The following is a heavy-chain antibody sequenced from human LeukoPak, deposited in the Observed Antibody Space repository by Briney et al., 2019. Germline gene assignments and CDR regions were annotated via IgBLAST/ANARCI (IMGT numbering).Heavy chain of an antibody. CDR2: FDPEDGET. V-gene: IGHV1-24*01. J-gene: IGHJ6*02. CDR3: ATTTITIAAAGTARYYYYGMDV. CDR1: GYTLTELS. Sequence: ASVKVSCKVSGYTLTELSMHWVRQAPGKGLEWMGGFDPEDGETIYAQKFQGRVTMTEDTSSDTAYMELSSLRSEDTAVYYCATTTITIAAAGTARYYYYGMDVWGQGTTVTVSS. D-gene: IGHD6-13*01.